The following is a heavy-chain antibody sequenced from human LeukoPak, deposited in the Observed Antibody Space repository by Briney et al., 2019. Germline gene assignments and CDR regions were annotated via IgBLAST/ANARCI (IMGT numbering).Heavy chain of an antibody. CDR3: AKTYYYDSGSF. Sequence: GGSLRLSCAASGFTFSNFWMTWVRQAPGKGLEWVANIKHDGSEKYYVDSVRGRFTISRDNANNSLYLQMNSLRAEDTAVYYCAKTYYYDSGSFWGQGTLVTVSS. D-gene: IGHD3-10*01. V-gene: IGHV3-7*01. CDR2: IKHDGSEK. J-gene: IGHJ4*02. CDR1: GFTFSNFW.